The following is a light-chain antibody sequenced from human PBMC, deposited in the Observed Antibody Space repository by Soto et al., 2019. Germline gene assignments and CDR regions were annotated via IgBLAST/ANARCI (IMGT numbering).Light chain of an antibody. CDR2: SAS. J-gene: IGKJ4*01. V-gene: IGKV3-15*01. CDR3: QQYNNWPLLT. Sequence: EVVMTQSPVTLSVSPGERATLSCRASQSVSGILAWYQQKPGQAPRLLMYSASTRATGIPARFSGSGSGTEFTLTISSLQSEDFAVYYCQQYNNWPLLTFGGGTKVEIK. CDR1: QSVSGI.